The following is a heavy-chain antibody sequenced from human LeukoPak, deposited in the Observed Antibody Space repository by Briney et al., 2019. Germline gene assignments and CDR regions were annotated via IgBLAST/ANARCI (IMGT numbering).Heavy chain of an antibody. CDR3: ARDRRLHNWFDP. J-gene: IGHJ5*02. V-gene: IGHV3-33*01. CDR1: GFTFSSYG. CDR2: IWYDGSNK. Sequence: GGSLRLSCAASGFTFSSYGMHWVRQAPGKGLEWVAVIWYDGSNKYYADSVRGRFTISRDNSKNTLYLQMNSLRAEDTAVYYCARDRRLHNWFDPWGQGTLVTVSS.